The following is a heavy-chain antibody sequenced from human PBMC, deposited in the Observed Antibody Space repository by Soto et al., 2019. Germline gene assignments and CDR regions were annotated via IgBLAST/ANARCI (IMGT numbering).Heavy chain of an antibody. J-gene: IGHJ5*02. Sequence: ASVKVSCKASGYTFTSYGISWVRHAPGQGLEWMGWISAYNDNTKYAQNLQGRVTMTTDTSTSTVYMELRSLRSDDTAVYYCARGARFGDLYWFDPWGQGTLVTVSS. CDR1: GYTFTSYG. CDR3: ARGARFGDLYWFDP. CDR2: ISAYNDNT. D-gene: IGHD3-10*01. V-gene: IGHV1-18*01.